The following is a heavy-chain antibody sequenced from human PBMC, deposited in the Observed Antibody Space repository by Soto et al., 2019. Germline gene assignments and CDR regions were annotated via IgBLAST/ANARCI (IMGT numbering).Heavy chain of an antibody. J-gene: IGHJ5*02. D-gene: IGHD6-13*01. CDR1: GYPLTAKY. CDR3: AKGGSRWTEWFDP. Sequence: ASVKVSCKASGYPLTAKYLNWIRQAPGQGLEWMGWINPSSGGTKEAQMFRGRVTMTRDTSISAAYIELSRLTSDDTAVYYCAKGGSRWTEWFDPWGKGTLVTVSS. V-gene: IGHV1-2*02. CDR2: INPSSGGT.